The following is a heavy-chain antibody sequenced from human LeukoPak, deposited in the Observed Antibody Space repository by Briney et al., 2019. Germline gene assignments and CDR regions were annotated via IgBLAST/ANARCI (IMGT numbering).Heavy chain of an antibody. CDR3: ARHRAEMATITDGAFDI. CDR1: GSSIGTYS. V-gene: IGHV4-4*09. Sequence: SETLSLTCTVSGSSIGTYSWSRIRQPPGKELEWVGYIYTTGSTHYNPSLKSRVTMSLDTSKNQFSLRLSSVTAADTAVFYCARHRAEMATITDGAFDIWGQGTTVTVSS. CDR2: IYTTGST. J-gene: IGHJ3*02. D-gene: IGHD5-24*01.